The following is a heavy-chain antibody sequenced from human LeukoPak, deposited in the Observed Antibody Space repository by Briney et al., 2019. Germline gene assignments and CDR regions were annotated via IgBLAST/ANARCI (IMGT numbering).Heavy chain of an antibody. D-gene: IGHD6-6*01. Sequence: ASVKVSCKVSGYTLTELSMHWVRQAPGKGLEWMGGFDPEDGETIYAQKFQGRVTMTEDTSTDTAYMELSSLRSEDTAVYYCASLSHGMAARPDLNYYYMDVWGKGTTVTVSS. CDR3: ASLSHGMAARPDLNYYYMDV. V-gene: IGHV1-24*01. CDR2: FDPEDGET. CDR1: GYTLTELS. J-gene: IGHJ6*03.